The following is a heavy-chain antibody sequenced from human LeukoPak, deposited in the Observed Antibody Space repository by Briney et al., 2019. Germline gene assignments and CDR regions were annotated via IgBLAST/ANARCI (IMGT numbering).Heavy chain of an antibody. V-gene: IGHV4-61*01. Sequence: PSETLSLTCTVSGGSVSSGTYYWSWIRQPPGKGLEWIGHIYYTGNTHYVPSLKSRVTMSVDTPKNQFSLKLSSVTAADTAVYYCARDHRRSSYGWFDPWGQGTLVTVSS. D-gene: IGHD6-13*01. CDR1: GGSVSSGTYY. J-gene: IGHJ5*02. CDR2: IYYTGNT. CDR3: ARDHRRSSYGWFDP.